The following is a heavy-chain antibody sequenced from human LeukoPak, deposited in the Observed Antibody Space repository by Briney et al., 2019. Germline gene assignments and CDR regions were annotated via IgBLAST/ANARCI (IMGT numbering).Heavy chain of an antibody. CDR1: GFTFSSYA. D-gene: IGHD1-1*01. CDR2: ISYDGSNK. Sequence: PGRSLRLSCAASGFTFSSYAMHWVRQAPGKGLEWVAVISYDGSNKYYADSVKGRFTISRDNSKNTLYLQMNSLRAEDTAVYYCARTIGPLEAFDIWGQGTMVTVSS. J-gene: IGHJ3*02. CDR3: ARTIGPLEAFDI. V-gene: IGHV3-30*04.